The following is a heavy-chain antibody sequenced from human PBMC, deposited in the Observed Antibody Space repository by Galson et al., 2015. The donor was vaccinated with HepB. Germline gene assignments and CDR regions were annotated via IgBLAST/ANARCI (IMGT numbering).Heavy chain of an antibody. J-gene: IGHJ4*02. CDR3: ARGEEQLVLGFAY. CDR2: IYYSGNT. Sequence: QVQLQESGPGLVKPSETLSLTCTVSGGSISTYYWSWIRQPPGKGLEWIGDIYYSGNTNYNPSLKSRVTISVDTSKNHFSLKLSSVTAADTAVYYCARGEEQLVLGFAYWGQGTLVTVSS. V-gene: IGHV4-59*01. CDR1: GGSISTYY. D-gene: IGHD6-6*01.